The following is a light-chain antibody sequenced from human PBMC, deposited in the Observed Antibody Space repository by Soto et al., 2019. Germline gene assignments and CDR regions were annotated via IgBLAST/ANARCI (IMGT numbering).Light chain of an antibody. CDR2: AAS. Sequence: DIQMTQSPSSLSASVGDRVTITCRASQSISNFLNWYQQKPGKAPKLLIYAASSLQSGVPSRFRGSGSGTDFTLTISSLQPEDFATYYCQQSSSTPWTFGKGTKVEIK. V-gene: IGKV1-39*01. J-gene: IGKJ1*01. CDR3: QQSSSTPWT. CDR1: QSISNF.